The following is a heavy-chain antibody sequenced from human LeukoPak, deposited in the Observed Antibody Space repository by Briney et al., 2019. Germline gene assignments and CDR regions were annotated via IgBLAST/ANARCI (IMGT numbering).Heavy chain of an antibody. V-gene: IGHV1-69*13. J-gene: IGHJ4*02. Sequence: GVSVKVSCKASGGTFSTFAFSWVRQAPGQGLEWMGGIIPIFGTANYAQKFQGRVTITADESTRSVYMELSSLRSEDTAVYYCARDREAVAFKGGYFDYWGQGTPVTVSS. D-gene: IGHD6-19*01. CDR1: GGTFSTFA. CDR3: ARDREAVAFKGGYFDY. CDR2: IIPIFGTA.